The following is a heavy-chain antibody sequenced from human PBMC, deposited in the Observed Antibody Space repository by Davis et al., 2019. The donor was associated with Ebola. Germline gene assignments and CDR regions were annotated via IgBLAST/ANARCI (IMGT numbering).Heavy chain of an antibody. D-gene: IGHD1-26*01. CDR1: GFNFGEYA. CDR3: ARESGGGIDY. CDR2: IRNKVYGGTT. Sequence: GGSLRLSCTASGFNFGEYALTWVRQTPRKGLEWVGFIRNKVYGGTTEYAASVKGRFTISRDDSGNIAYLQMNSLKIEDTAVYYCARESGGGIDYWGQGTLVTVSS. V-gene: IGHV3-49*04. J-gene: IGHJ4*02.